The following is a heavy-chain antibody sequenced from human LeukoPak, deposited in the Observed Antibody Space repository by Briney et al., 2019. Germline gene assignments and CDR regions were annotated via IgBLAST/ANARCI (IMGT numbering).Heavy chain of an antibody. CDR2: MNPNSGNT. J-gene: IGHJ4*02. Sequence: GASVKVSCKASGYTFTSYDINWVRQATGQGLEWMGWMNPNSGNTGYAQKFQGRVTMTRNTSISTASMELSSLRSEDTAVYYCARGLARTSMVTRGGVRFDYWGQGTLVTVSS. D-gene: IGHD5-18*01. CDR1: GYTFTSYD. CDR3: ARGLARTSMVTRGGVRFDY. V-gene: IGHV1-8*01.